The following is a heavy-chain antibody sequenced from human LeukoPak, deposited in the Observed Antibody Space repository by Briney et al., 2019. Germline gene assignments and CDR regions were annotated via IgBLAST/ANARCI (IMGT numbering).Heavy chain of an antibody. Sequence: ASVKVSCKASGYTFTGYYMHWVRQAPGQGLEWMGWINPNSGGTNYAQKFQGRVTMTRDTSISTAYMELSRLRSDDTAVYYCARIMVRGVIMPFGYWGQGTLSPSPQ. CDR2: INPNSGGT. J-gene: IGHJ4*02. V-gene: IGHV1-2*02. CDR1: GYTFTGYY. D-gene: IGHD3-10*01. CDR3: ARIMVRGVIMPFGY.